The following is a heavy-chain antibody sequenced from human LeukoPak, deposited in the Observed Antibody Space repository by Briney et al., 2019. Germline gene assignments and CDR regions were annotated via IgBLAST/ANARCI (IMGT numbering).Heavy chain of an antibody. D-gene: IGHD1-26*01. V-gene: IGHV4-59*01. CDR3: ARGHIMGATRTFDP. J-gene: IGHJ5*02. CDR2: IYYTGST. CDR1: CGSISSYY. Sequence: PSETLSLTCTVSCGSISSYYWSWIRQPPGKGLEWIGYIYYTGSTNYNPSLKSRVTISVDTSKNQFTLKLSSVTAADTAVYYCARGHIMGATRTFDPWGQGTLVTVSS.